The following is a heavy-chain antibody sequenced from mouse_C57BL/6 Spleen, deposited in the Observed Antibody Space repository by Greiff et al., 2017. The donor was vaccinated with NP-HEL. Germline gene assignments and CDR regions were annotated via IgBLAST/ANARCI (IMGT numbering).Heavy chain of an antibody. Sequence: VQRVESGAELVRPGTSVKVSCKASGYAFTNYLIEWVKQRPGQGLEWIGVINPGSGGTNYNEKFKGKATLTADKSSSTAYMQLSSLTSEDSAVYFCARKSRRGMDYWGQGTSVTVSS. CDR2: INPGSGGT. J-gene: IGHJ4*01. CDR3: ARKSRRGMDY. CDR1: GYAFTNYL. V-gene: IGHV1-54*01.